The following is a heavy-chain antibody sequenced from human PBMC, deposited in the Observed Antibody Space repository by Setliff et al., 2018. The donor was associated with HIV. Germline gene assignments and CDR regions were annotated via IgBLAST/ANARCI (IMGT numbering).Heavy chain of an antibody. CDR1: GGTFSSYA. CDR3: ARGFPGSGYHNCFDY. V-gene: IGHV1-69*05. CDR2: VIPIFSTT. Sequence: ASVKVSCKASGGTFSSYAFSWVRQAPGQGLEWMGVVIPIFSTTNYAQKFQGRVTITTDESTDTAYMELSSLRSEDTAVYYCARGFPGSGYHNCFDYWGQGTLGTVSS. J-gene: IGHJ4*02. D-gene: IGHD5-12*01.